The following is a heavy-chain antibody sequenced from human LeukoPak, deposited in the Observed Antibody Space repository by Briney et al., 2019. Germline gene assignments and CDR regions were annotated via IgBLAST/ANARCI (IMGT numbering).Heavy chain of an antibody. CDR1: GYSISSGYY. CDR2: IYHSGST. J-gene: IGHJ3*02. V-gene: IGHV4-38-2*01. Sequence: SETLSLTCAVSGYSISSGYYWGWIRQPPGKGLEWIGSIYHSGSTYYNPSLKSRVTISVDTSKNQFSLKLSSVTAADTAVCYCARHGYYDSSGEAFDIWGQGTMVTVSS. D-gene: IGHD3-22*01. CDR3: ARHGYYDSSGEAFDI.